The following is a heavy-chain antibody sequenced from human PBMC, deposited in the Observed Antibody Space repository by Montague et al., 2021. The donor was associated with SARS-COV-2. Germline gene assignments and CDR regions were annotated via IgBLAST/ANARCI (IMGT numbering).Heavy chain of an antibody. CDR2: IYYNGST. CDR3: ASPGGYCTGGRCYYVY. CDR1: GGSISTHY. J-gene: IGHJ4*02. D-gene: IGHD2-15*01. V-gene: IGHV4-59*11. Sequence: SETLSLTCSVSGGSISTHYWSWILQPPGKGLEWIGYIYYNGSTNYNPSLKSRVTISIDTSKNQFSLELSSVTAADMAVYYCASPGGYCTGGRCYYVYWGQGTLVTVSS.